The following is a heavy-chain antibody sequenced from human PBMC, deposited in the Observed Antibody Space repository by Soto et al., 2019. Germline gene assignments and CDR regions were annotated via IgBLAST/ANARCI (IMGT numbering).Heavy chain of an antibody. CDR2: ISGNSGSI. CDR1: GFTFDDYA. D-gene: IGHD4-4*01. Sequence: EVQLVESGGGLVQPGRSLRLSCAASGFTFDDYAMHWVRQAPGKGVEWVSGISGNSGSIGYADSVKGRFTISRDNAKNSLYLQMNSLRAEDTALYYCAKDLYSNYGDAFDIWGQGTMVTVSS. V-gene: IGHV3-9*01. CDR3: AKDLYSNYGDAFDI. J-gene: IGHJ3*02.